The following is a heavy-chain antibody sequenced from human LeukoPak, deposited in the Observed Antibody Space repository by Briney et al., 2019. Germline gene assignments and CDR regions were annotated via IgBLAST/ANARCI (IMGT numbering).Heavy chain of an antibody. CDR2: ISGSGGST. J-gene: IGHJ4*02. CDR3: AKDRSQLLLWFGEWQFDY. Sequence: GGSLRLSCAASGFTFSSYPMSWVRQAPGKGLEWVSAISGSGGSTYYADSVKGRFTISRDNSKNTLYLQMNSLRAEDTAVYYCAKDRSQLLLWFGEWQFDYWGQGTLVTVSS. D-gene: IGHD3-10*01. CDR1: GFTFSSYP. V-gene: IGHV3-23*01.